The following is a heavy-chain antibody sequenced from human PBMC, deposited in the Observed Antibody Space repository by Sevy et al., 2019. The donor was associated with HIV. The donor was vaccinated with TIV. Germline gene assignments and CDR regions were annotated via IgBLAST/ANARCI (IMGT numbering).Heavy chain of an antibody. J-gene: IGHJ4*02. CDR2: SNPSGGST. V-gene: IGHV1-46*01. D-gene: IGHD6-19*01. CDR1: GYTFSSYY. Sequence: ASVKVSCKASGYTFSSYYMHWVLQAPGQGLEWMGISNPSGGSTSYAQKFQGRVTMTRDTSTSTVYMELSSLRSEDTAVYYCARGGSSGWTYFDYWGQGTLVTVSS. CDR3: ARGGSSGWTYFDY.